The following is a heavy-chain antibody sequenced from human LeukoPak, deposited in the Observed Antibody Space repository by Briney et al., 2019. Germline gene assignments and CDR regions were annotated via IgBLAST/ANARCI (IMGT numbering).Heavy chain of an antibody. D-gene: IGHD2-15*01. V-gene: IGHV4-59*01. CDR3: ARSVVYWYFDL. CDR1: GGSISSYY. J-gene: IGHJ2*01. Sequence: SETLSLTCTVSGGSISSYYWSWLRQPPGKGLEWLGYIYYSGSTNYNPSLKSRVTISVDTSKNQFSLKLSSVTAADTAVYYCARSVVYWYFDLWGRGTLVTVSS. CDR2: IYYSGST.